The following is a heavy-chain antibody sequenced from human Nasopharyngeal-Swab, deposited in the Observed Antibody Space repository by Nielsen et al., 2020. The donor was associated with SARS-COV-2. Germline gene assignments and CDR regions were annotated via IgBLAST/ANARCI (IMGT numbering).Heavy chain of an antibody. V-gene: IGHV4-61*02. D-gene: IGHD5-18*01. CDR1: GGSISSGRYY. CDR3: ARAGRYSYGDYFDY. CDR2: IYTSGST. Sequence: SETLSLTCTVSGGSISSGRYYWSWIRQPAGKGLEWIGRIYTSGSTNYNPSLKSRVTISVDTSKNQFSLKLSSVTAADTAVYYCARAGRYSYGDYFDYWGQGTLVTVSS. J-gene: IGHJ4*02.